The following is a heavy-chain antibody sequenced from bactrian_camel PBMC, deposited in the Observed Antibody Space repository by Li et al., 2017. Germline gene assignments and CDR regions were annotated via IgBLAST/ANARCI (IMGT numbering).Heavy chain of an antibody. CDR3: AADFFDRSSLVRIKMVAGSCGFLYEYHY. J-gene: IGHJ4*01. Sequence: HVQLVESGGGSVQAGGSLTLSCDYSRYTESSNCMGWFRQVPGKAREGVATIDSDGTTEYADSVKGRFTISQDNAKNTLYLQMDSLKLEDTAMYYCAADFFDRSSLVRIKMVAGSCGFLYEYHYWGQGTQVTVS. V-gene: IGHV3S9*01. CDR2: IDSDGTT. D-gene: IGHD7*01. CDR1: RYTESSNC.